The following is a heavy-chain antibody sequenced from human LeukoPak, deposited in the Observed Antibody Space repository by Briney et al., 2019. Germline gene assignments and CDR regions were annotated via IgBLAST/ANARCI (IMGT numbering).Heavy chain of an antibody. CDR1: GYIITTQW. J-gene: IGHJ5*01. D-gene: IGHD2-21*02. CDR3: ARAAYCGANCYSVGWFDS. CDR2: INPGDSDT. V-gene: IGHV5-51*01. Sequence: GESLKISCKASGYIITTQWIGWVRQMPGKGLEWMGIINPGDSDTRYSPSSQGQVTISADKSINTAYLQWSSLKASDTAMYYCARAAYCGANCYSVGWFDSWGQGTLVTVSS.